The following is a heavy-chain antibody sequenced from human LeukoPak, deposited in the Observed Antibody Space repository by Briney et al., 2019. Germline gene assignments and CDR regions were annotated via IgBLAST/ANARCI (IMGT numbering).Heavy chain of an antibody. Sequence: GGSLRLSCAASGFTFSTFWMSWVRQAPGKGLEWVANIKEDGSEKNYVDSVKGRFTISRDNGKNSLFLLMNSLRAEDTAVYYCAKDRSGIVASNPPEFWGQGTLVTVSS. CDR1: GFTFSTFW. J-gene: IGHJ4*02. D-gene: IGHD1-26*01. CDR2: IKEDGSEK. V-gene: IGHV3-7*01. CDR3: AKDRSGIVASNPPEF.